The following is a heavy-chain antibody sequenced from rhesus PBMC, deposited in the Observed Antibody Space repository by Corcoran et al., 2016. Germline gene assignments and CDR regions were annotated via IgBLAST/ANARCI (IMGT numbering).Heavy chain of an antibody. V-gene: IGHV4-73*01. D-gene: IGHD3-22*01. CDR1: GGSISGYYY. CDR3: ASAYWSDFSFDV. Sequence: QVQLQQWGEGLVKPSETLSLTCAVYGGSISGYYYWSWIRQPPGKGLGWIGYIYGNSASTNNNPTLKNRVTISTDTSKNQFSLKLSSVTAADTAVYYCASAYWSDFSFDVWGPGVLVTVSS. CDR2: IYGNSAST. J-gene: IGHJ5-1*01.